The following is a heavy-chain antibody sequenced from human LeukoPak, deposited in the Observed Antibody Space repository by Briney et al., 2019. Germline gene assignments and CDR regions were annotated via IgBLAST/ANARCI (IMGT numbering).Heavy chain of an antibody. J-gene: IGHJ6*02. CDR2: ISGSGGST. CDR1: GFTFSSYA. V-gene: IGHV3-23*01. CDR3: AKVTPPGLYYYGMDV. Sequence: PGGSLRLSCAASGFTFSSYAMRWVRQAPGKGLEWGSAISGSGGSTYYADSVKGRFTISRDNSKNTLYLQMNSLRAEDTAVYYCAKVTPPGLYYYGMDVWGQGTTVTVSS. D-gene: IGHD2-15*01.